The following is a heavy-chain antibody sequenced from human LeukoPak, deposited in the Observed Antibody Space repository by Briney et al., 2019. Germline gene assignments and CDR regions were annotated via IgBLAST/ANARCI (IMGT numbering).Heavy chain of an antibody. CDR1: GGTFSSYA. CDR3: ARGGKLEPPDP. CDR2: MNPNSGNT. Sequence: ASVKVSCKASGGTFSSYAINWVRQATGQGLEWMGWMNPNSGNTGYAQKFQGRVTMTRNTSISTAYMELSSLRSEDTAVYYCARGGKLEPPDPWGQGTLVTVSS. D-gene: IGHD1-1*01. V-gene: IGHV1-8*02. J-gene: IGHJ5*02.